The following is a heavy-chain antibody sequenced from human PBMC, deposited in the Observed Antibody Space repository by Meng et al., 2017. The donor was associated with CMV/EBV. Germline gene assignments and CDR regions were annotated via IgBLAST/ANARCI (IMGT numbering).Heavy chain of an antibody. CDR1: GFTFSSYA. D-gene: IGHD3-10*01. CDR2: ISGSGGST. J-gene: IGHJ6*02. Sequence: GESLKISCAASGFTFSSYAMSGVRQAPGKGLEWVSAISGSGGSTYYADSVKGRFTISRDNSKNTLYLQMNSLRAEDTAVYYCAKDGGSGSYYKSSDSFYYYYGMDVWGQGTTVTVSS. CDR3: AKDGGSGSYYKSSDSFYYYYGMDV. V-gene: IGHV3-23*01.